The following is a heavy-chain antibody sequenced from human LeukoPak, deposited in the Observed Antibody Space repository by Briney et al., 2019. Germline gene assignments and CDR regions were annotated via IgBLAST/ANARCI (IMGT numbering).Heavy chain of an antibody. CDR2: IYHSGST. V-gene: IGHV4-38-2*01. J-gene: IGHJ4*02. Sequence: PSETLSLTCAVSGYSISSGYYWGWIRQPPGKGLEWIGSIYHSGSTYYNPSLKSRVTISVDTSKNQFSLKLSSVTAADTAVYYCARGYCSSTSCYIVDYWGQGTLVTVSS. D-gene: IGHD2-2*01. CDR1: GYSISSGYY. CDR3: ARGYCSSTSCYIVDY.